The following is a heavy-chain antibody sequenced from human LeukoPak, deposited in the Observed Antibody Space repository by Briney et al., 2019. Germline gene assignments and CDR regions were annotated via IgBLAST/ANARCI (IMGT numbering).Heavy chain of an antibody. J-gene: IGHJ4*02. Sequence: PGGSLRLSCAASGFTFSSYAMSWVRQAPGKGLEWVSAISGSGGSTYYADSVKGRFTISRDNSKNTLYLQMNSLRAEDTAVYYCTNAQGDWGSGFDYWGQGTLVTVSS. CDR2: ISGSGGST. CDR3: TNAQGDWGSGFDY. D-gene: IGHD7-27*01. V-gene: IGHV3-23*01. CDR1: GFTFSSYA.